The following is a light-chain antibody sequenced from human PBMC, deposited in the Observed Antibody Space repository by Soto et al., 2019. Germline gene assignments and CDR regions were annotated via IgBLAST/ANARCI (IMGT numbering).Light chain of an antibody. V-gene: IGKV3-20*01. Sequence: EIVLTQSPGTLSLSQVERATLSFRASQSVSSTYLAWYQQKPGQAPRLLIYGASTRATGIPDRFSGSGSGTDFTLTISRLEPEDFAVYYCQQYGSSPPITFGQGTRLEI. CDR1: QSVSSTY. J-gene: IGKJ5*01. CDR3: QQYGSSPPIT. CDR2: GAS.